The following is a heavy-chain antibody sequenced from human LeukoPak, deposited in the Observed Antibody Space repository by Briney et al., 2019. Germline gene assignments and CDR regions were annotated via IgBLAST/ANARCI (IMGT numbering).Heavy chain of an antibody. CDR2: ISYDGSNK. CDR1: GFTFSSYA. CDR3: ARDQRTYSSGRHHDAFDI. D-gene: IGHD6-19*01. V-gene: IGHV3-30-3*01. Sequence: GGSLRLSCAASGFTFSSYAMHWVRQAPGKGLEWVAVISYDGSNKYYADSVKGRFTISRDNSKNTLYLQMNSLRAEDTAVYYCARDQRTYSSGRHHDAFDIWGQGTMVTVSS. J-gene: IGHJ3*02.